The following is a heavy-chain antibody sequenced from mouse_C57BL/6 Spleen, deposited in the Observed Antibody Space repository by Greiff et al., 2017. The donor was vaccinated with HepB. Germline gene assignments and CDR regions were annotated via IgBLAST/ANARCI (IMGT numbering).Heavy chain of an antibody. CDR1: GYTFTDYY. Sequence: VQLQQSGPELVKPGASVKISCKASGYTFTDYYMNWVKQSHGKSLEWIGDINPNNGGTSYNQKFKGKATLTVDKSSSTAYLELRSLTSEDSAVYYGERRLGRVYFDYWGQGTTLTVSS. CDR2: INPNNGGT. D-gene: IGHD4-1*01. V-gene: IGHV1-26*01. J-gene: IGHJ2*01. CDR3: ERRLGRVYFDY.